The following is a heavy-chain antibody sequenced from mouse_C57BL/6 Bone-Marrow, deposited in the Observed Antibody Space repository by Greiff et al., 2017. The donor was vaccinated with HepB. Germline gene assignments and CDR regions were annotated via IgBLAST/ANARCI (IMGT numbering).Heavy chain of an antibody. CDR1: GFSLSTSGMG. CDR3: ARALLWSYAMDY. V-gene: IGHV8-12*01. J-gene: IGHJ4*01. CDR2: IYWDDDK. D-gene: IGHD1-1*02. Sequence: VMLVESGPGILQSSQTLSLTCSFSGFSLSTSGMGVSWIRQPSGKGLEWLAHIYWDDDKRYNPSLKSRLTISKDTSRNQVFLKITSVDTADTATYSCARALLWSYAMDYWGQGTSVTVSS.